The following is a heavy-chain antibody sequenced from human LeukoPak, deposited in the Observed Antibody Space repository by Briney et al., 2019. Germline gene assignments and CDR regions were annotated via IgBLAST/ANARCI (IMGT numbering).Heavy chain of an antibody. V-gene: IGHV4-31*03. J-gene: IGHJ6*02. CDR1: GGSISSGGYY. D-gene: IGHD6-6*01. Sequence: SETLSLTCTVSGGSISSGGYYWSWIRQHPGKGLEWIGYIYYSGSTYYNPSLKSRVTISVDTSKNQFSLKLSSVTAADTAVYYCARDLRSSSSSGINYYGMDVWGQGTTVTVSS. CDR2: IYYSGST. CDR3: ARDLRSSSSSGINYYGMDV.